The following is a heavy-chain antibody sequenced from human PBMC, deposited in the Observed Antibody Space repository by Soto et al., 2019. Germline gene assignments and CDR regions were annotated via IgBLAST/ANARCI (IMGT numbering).Heavy chain of an antibody. CDR2: TSGSGTST. D-gene: IGHD3-3*01. V-gene: IGHV3-23*01. CDR3: AKSMHYDFWSGYSRAFDI. Sequence: EVQLLESVGGLVQPGGSLRLACAASGFTFSTYGMTWVRQSPGKGLEWVSATSGSGTSTYYADSVRGRFTISRDNSENTLYLQMHSLRVEDTAVYYCAKSMHYDFWSGYSRAFDIWGQGTMVTVSS. CDR1: GFTFSTYG. J-gene: IGHJ3*02.